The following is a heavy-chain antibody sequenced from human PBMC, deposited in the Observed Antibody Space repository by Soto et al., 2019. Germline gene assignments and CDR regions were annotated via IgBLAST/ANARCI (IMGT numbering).Heavy chain of an antibody. CDR2: IYSAEST. CDR1: GGSISGYY. V-gene: IGHV4-4*07. J-gene: IGHJ4*02. Sequence: SETLSLTCTVSGGSISGYYWNWIRQPAGKGLEWIGRIYSAESTNYNPSLRSRLTMSVDTSKSQFSLRLSSVTAADTAVYYCARATGTLRSRNCDYWGQGSLVTVSS. CDR3: ARATGTLRSRNCDY. D-gene: IGHD1-1*01.